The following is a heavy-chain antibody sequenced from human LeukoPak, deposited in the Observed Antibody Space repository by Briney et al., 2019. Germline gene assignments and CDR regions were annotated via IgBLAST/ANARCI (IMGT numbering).Heavy chain of an antibody. CDR1: GGSISSSSYY. V-gene: IGHV4-39*01. CDR3: ARGPMIVVLIADYDY. Sequence: SESLSLTCTVAGGSISSSSYYWGWIRQTPVKGLEGTGSIYYSRSTYYNPSLKSRVTISVDTSKNQFSLKLSSVTAADTAVYYCARGPMIVVLIADYDYWGQGTLVTVSS. D-gene: IGHD3-22*01. CDR2: IYYSRST. J-gene: IGHJ4*02.